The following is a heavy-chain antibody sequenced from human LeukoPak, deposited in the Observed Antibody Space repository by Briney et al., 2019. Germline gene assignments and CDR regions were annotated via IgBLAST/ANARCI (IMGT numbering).Heavy chain of an antibody. Sequence: GESLEISCKGSGYSFTSYWIGWVRQMPGKGLEWMGIIYPGDSDTRYSPSFQGQVTISADKSISTAYLQWSSLKASDTAMYYCARHLKSPRSYGSGKGDWLDPWGQGTMVTVSS. D-gene: IGHD3-10*01. CDR3: ARHLKSPRSYGSGKGDWLDP. J-gene: IGHJ5*02. CDR1: GYSFTSYW. CDR2: IYPGDSDT. V-gene: IGHV5-51*01.